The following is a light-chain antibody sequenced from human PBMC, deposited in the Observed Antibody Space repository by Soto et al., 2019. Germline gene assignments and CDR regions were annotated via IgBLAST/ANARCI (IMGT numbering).Light chain of an antibody. CDR2: LEGSGNY. CDR1: SGHSSYI. Sequence: QPVLTQSSSASASLGSSVKLTCTLSSGHSSYIIAWHQQQPGKAPRYLMKLEGSGNYNKGSGVPDRFSGSSSGADRYLTSSALQFEDEADYYCETWDSNTRVFGGGTKLTVL. CDR3: ETWDSNTRV. V-gene: IGLV4-60*02. J-gene: IGLJ2*01.